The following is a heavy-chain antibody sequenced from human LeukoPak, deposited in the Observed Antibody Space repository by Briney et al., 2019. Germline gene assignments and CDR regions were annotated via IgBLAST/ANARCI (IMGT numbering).Heavy chain of an antibody. CDR1: GFTFSSYG. V-gene: IGHV3-33*01. J-gene: IGHJ4*02. CDR2: IWYDGTNK. CDR3: ARAAYDNSGYLTL. Sequence: GGSLRLSCVASGFTFSSYGMHWVRQAPGKGLEWVAVIWYDGTNKYYADSVKGRFTISRDSSKNTLYLQTNSLRAEDTAVYYCARAAYDNSGYLTLWGQGTLVTVSS. D-gene: IGHD3-22*01.